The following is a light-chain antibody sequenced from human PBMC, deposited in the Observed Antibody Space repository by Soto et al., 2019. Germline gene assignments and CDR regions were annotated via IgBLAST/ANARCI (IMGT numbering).Light chain of an antibody. V-gene: IGKV3-15*01. CDR2: GAS. CDR1: ESVGSS. CDR3: QLYNTLPGGT. Sequence: DIVMTQSPAALFVSPGERATLSCRASESVGSSVAWYQQKPGQAPRFLMYGASTRAAGAPARFSGSGAGTEFSLTIISLQSEDFAVYYCQLYNTLPGGTLGQGTKLGI. J-gene: IGKJ2*02.